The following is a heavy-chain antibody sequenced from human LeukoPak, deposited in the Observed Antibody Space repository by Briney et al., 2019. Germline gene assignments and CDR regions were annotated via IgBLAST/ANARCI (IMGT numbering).Heavy chain of an antibody. V-gene: IGHV5-51*01. Sequence: GESLQIYCKGSGYSFTTYWIAWVRQMPGKGLEWMGLIYPGNSDTRYSPSFQGQVTFSADKSIDTAYLQWNSLQASDTAIYYCARNGAAGTPNRFFNWFDPWGQGTLVTVSS. CDR3: ARNGAAGTPNRFFNWFDP. J-gene: IGHJ5*02. CDR2: IYPGNSDT. D-gene: IGHD6-13*01. CDR1: GYSFTTYW.